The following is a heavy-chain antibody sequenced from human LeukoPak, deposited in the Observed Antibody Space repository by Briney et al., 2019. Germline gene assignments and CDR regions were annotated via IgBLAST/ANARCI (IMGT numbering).Heavy chain of an antibody. CDR2: ISSSSNYI. Sequence: GGSLRLSCAASGFTFTSYSMNWVRQAPGKGLEWVSSISSSSNYIYYADSVRGRFTISRDNAENSLYLQMNGLRAEDTAVYYCARDGSGRYAYYYYGMDVWGQGTTVTVSS. CDR1: GFTFTSYS. J-gene: IGHJ6*02. CDR3: ARDGSGRYAYYYYGMDV. D-gene: IGHD3-10*01. V-gene: IGHV3-21*01.